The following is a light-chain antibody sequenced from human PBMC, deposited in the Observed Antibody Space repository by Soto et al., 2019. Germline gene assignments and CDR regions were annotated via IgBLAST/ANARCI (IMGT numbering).Light chain of an antibody. J-gene: IGLJ2*01. Sequence: QSVLTQPPSVSGAPGQRVTISCTGSSSNIGAGYDVHWYQQLPGTAPKLLIYGNTNRPSGVPDRFSGSKSGTSASLAITGLLAEDEADYYCQSHDSSLSGSVFGGGTKLTVL. CDR3: QSHDSSLSGSV. V-gene: IGLV1-40*01. CDR1: SSNIGAGYD. CDR2: GNT.